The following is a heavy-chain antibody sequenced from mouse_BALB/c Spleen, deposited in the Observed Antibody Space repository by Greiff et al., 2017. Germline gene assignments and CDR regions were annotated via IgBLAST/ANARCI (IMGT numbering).Heavy chain of an antibody. CDR3: ARGEVAWFAD. V-gene: IGHV5-9-4*01. CDR2: ISSGGSYT. Sequence: EVMLVESGGGLVKPGGSLKLSCAASGFTFSSYAMAWVRQSPEKRLEWVAEISSGGSYTSYPDTVTGRFTISRDNAKNTLYLEMSSLRSEDTAMYYCARGEVAWFADWGQGTLVTVSA. D-gene: IGHD1-1*02. J-gene: IGHJ3*01. CDR1: GFTFSSYA.